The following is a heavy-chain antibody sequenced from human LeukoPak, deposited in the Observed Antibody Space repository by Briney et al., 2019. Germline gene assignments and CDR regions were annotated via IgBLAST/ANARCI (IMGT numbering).Heavy chain of an antibody. Sequence: KPSETLSLTCTVSAGSISSSSYYWGWIRQPPGKGLEWIGSIYYSGSTYYNPSLKSRVTISVDTSKNQFSLKLSSVTAADTAVYYCARRPRYSSSWDTFDYWGQGTLVTVSS. D-gene: IGHD6-13*01. CDR2: IYYSGST. V-gene: IGHV4-39*01. CDR1: AGSISSSSYY. CDR3: ARRPRYSSSWDTFDY. J-gene: IGHJ4*02.